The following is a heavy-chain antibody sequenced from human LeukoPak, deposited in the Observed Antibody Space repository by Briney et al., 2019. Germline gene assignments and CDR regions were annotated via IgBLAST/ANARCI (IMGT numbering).Heavy chain of an antibody. Sequence: ASVKVSCKASGYTFTCYYIHWVRQAHGQGLDWMGRINPKSGDTNYAQKCQGRVTMTRDTSISTAYMELSSLRSDDTAVYYCARIWLVRGYTYFDQWGQGTLVTVSS. V-gene: IGHV1-2*06. CDR2: INPKSGDT. J-gene: IGHJ4*02. D-gene: IGHD6-19*01. CDR1: GYTFTCYY. CDR3: ARIWLVRGYTYFDQ.